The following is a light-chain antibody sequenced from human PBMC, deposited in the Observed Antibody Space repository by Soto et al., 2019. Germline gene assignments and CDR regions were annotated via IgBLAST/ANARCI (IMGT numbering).Light chain of an antibody. V-gene: IGLV2-14*01. CDR3: SSYTGSNTWV. Sequence: QSARTQPASVSGSPGQSITISCTGTSSDVGDYNYVSWYQQHPGKAPKLMIYEVTNRPSGVSNRFSGSKSGNTASLTISGLQAEDEADYYCSSYTGSNTWVFGGGTKVTVL. J-gene: IGLJ3*02. CDR2: EVT. CDR1: SSDVGDYNY.